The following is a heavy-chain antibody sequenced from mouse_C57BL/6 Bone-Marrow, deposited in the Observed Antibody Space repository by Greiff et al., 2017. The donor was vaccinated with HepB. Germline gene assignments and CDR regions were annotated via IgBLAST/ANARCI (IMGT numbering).Heavy chain of an antibody. V-gene: IGHV1-64*01. J-gene: IGHJ3*01. CDR1: GYTFTSYW. CDR3: ARCPIPYYYGSAWFAY. Sequence: QVQLQQPGAELVKPGASVKLSCKASGYTFTSYWMHWVKQRPGQGLEWIGMIHPNSGSTNYNEKFKSKATLTVDKSSSTAYMQLSSLTSEDSAVYYCARCPIPYYYGSAWFAYWGQGTLVTVSA. D-gene: IGHD1-1*01. CDR2: IHPNSGST.